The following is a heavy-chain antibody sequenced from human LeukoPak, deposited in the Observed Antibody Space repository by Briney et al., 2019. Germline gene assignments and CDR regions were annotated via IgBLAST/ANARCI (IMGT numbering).Heavy chain of an antibody. Sequence: GGSLRLSCAASGFTFSSCSMNWVRQAPGKGLEWVSSISSSSSYIYYADSVKGRFTISRDNAKNSLYLQMNSLRAEDTAVYYCAREKRHSSGWTGDYWGQGTLVTVSS. J-gene: IGHJ4*02. CDR1: GFTFSSCS. V-gene: IGHV3-21*01. CDR2: ISSSSSYI. D-gene: IGHD6-19*01. CDR3: AREKRHSSGWTGDY.